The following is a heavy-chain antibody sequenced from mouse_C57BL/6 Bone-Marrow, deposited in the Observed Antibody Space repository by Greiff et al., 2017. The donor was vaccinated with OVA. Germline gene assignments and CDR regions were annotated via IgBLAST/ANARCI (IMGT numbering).Heavy chain of an antibody. V-gene: IGHV5-4*03. D-gene: IGHD1-1*01. CDR3: ARVDYYGGDY. CDR1: GFTFSSYA. CDR2: ISDGGSYT. Sequence: EVMLVESGGGLVKPGGSLKLSCAASGFTFSSYAMSWVRQTPEKRLEWVATISDGGSYTYYPDNVKGRFTISRDNAKNNLYLQMSHLKSEDTAMYYCARVDYYGGDYWGQGTTLTVSS. J-gene: IGHJ2*01.